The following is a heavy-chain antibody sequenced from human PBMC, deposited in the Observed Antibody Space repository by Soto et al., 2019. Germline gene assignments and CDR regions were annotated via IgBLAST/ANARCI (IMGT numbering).Heavy chain of an antibody. CDR1: GGSVSSGSYY. Sequence: SETLSLTCTVSGGSVSSGSYYWSWIRQPPGKGLEWIGYIYYSGSTNYNPSLKSRVTISVDTSKNQFSLKLSSVTAADTAVYYCARDRDTYYDFWSGYYNYYYGMDVWGQGTTVTVSS. CDR3: ARDRDTYYDFWSGYYNYYYGMDV. J-gene: IGHJ6*02. V-gene: IGHV4-61*01. D-gene: IGHD3-3*01. CDR2: IYYSGST.